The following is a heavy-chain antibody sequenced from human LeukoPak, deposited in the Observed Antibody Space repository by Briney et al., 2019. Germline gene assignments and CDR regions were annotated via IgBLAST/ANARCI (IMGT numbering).Heavy chain of an antibody. V-gene: IGHV1-69*04. J-gene: IGHJ4*02. Sequence: SVKVSCKASGGTFSSYAISWVRQAPGQGLEWMGRIIPILGIANYAQKFQGRVTITADKSTSTAYMELSSLRSEDTAVYYCARDPNCSSTSCYGRFDYWGQGTLVTVSS. CDR3: ARDPNCSSTSCYGRFDY. D-gene: IGHD2-2*01. CDR1: GGTFSSYA. CDR2: IIPILGIA.